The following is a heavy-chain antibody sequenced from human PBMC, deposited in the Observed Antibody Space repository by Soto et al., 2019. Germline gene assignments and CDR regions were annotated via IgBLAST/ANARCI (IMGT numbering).Heavy chain of an antibody. CDR3: ARGGQQVVSFDY. Sequence: QVHLVQSGAEVKKPGSSVKVSCKTSGGTISTYVINWVRQAPGQGLEWMGRIIPALGAADYAQKFQDRLTITADKSTSTAYMERSSLRSGDTAVYYCARGGQQVVSFDYWGQGTLVAVSS. J-gene: IGHJ4*02. V-gene: IGHV1-69*08. CDR2: IIPALGAA. CDR1: GGTISTYV. D-gene: IGHD6-6*01.